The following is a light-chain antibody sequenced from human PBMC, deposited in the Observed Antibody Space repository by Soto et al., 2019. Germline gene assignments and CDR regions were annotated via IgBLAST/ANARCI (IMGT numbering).Light chain of an antibody. CDR1: QSGSGSY. J-gene: IGKJ4*02. V-gene: IGKV3-20*01. CDR3: QQYGDSPLT. Sequence: LTQSPGAMSMSPGRAATISCSASQSGSGSYLAWYQQKPGQAPRLLIYAASSRATGIPDRFSGSASGTDFTLTISRLEPEDFAVYHCQQYGDSPLTFGGGTKVDIK. CDR2: AAS.